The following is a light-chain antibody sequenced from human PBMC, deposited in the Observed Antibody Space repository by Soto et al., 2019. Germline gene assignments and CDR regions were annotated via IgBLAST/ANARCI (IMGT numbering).Light chain of an antibody. CDR2: AAS. Sequence: DIQMTQSPSSLSASVGDRVTLTCRASQRISSYLNWYQQKLGEAPKVLIYAASSLQSGVPSRFSGSGSGTEFTLTISSLQPVDFATYYCQQSYNTPFTFGQGTRLEMK. J-gene: IGKJ2*01. V-gene: IGKV1-39*01. CDR3: QQSYNTPFT. CDR1: QRISSY.